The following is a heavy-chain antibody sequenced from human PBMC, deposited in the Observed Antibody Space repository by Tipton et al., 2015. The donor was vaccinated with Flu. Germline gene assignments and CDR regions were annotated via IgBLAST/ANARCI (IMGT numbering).Heavy chain of an antibody. D-gene: IGHD2-15*01. Sequence: TLSLTCTVSGGSISSGNYHWNWIRQPAGTGLQWIGHVHTAGSTNYNPSLKSRVTISVDTSKNQLSLKLTSVTAADTAVYYCARRASALVAGYYYGIGVWGQGTTVTVSS. V-gene: IGHV4-61*09. CDR1: GGSISSGNYH. J-gene: IGHJ6*02. CDR2: VHTAGST. CDR3: ARRASALVAGYYYGIGV.